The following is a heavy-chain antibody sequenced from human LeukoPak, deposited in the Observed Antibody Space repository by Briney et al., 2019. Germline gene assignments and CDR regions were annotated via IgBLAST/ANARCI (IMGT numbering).Heavy chain of an antibody. CDR3: ARVPHGEGYFDS. J-gene: IGHJ4*02. Sequence: GGSLRLSCAASGFTFSSYWMHWVRQAPGKGLVWVSRINSDGSTTYADYVKGRFTISRDNAKNTLYLQMDSLRGEDTAVYYCARVPHGEGYFDSWGQGTLVTVSS. CDR1: GFTFSSYW. V-gene: IGHV3-74*03. CDR2: INSDGST.